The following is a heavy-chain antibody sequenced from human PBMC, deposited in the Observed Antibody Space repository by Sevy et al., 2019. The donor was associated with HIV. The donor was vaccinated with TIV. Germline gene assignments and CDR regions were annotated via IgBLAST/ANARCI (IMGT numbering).Heavy chain of an antibody. CDR2: ISYDGSNK. Sequence: GGSLRLSCAASGFTFSSYAMHWVRQAPGKGLEWVAVISYDGSNKYYADSVKGRFTISRDNSKNTLYLQMNILRAEDTAVYYCARGGWLRLRGNWFDPWGQGTLVTVSS. V-gene: IGHV3-30-3*01. CDR1: GFTFSSYA. J-gene: IGHJ5*02. CDR3: ARGGWLRLRGNWFDP. D-gene: IGHD5-12*01.